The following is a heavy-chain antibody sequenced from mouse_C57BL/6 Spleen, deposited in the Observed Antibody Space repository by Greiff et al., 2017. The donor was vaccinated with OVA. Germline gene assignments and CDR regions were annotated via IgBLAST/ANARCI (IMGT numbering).Heavy chain of an antibody. Sequence: EVKLVESEGGLVQPGSSMKLSCTASGFTFSDYYMAWVRQVPEKGLEWVANINYDGSSTYYLDSLKSRFIISRDNAKNILYLQMSSLKSEDTATYYCARGGYDGYYGFYAMDYWGQGTSVTVSS. D-gene: IGHD2-3*01. CDR1: GFTFSDYY. CDR3: ARGGYDGYYGFYAMDY. CDR2: INYDGSST. J-gene: IGHJ4*01. V-gene: IGHV5-16*01.